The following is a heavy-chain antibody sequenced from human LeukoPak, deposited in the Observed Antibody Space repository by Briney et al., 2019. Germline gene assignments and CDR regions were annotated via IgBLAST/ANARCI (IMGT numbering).Heavy chain of an antibody. CDR1: GFTFSDYY. CDR3: ARLETSSGSLSYFDY. J-gene: IGHJ4*02. CDR2: IYHSGST. D-gene: IGHD6-19*01. V-gene: IGHV4-59*08. Sequence: GSLRLSCAASGFTFSDYYMSWIRQPPGKGLEWIGYIYHSGSTNYNPSLKSRVTISVDTSKNQFSLKLSSVTAADTAVYYCARLETSSGSLSYFDYWGQGTLVTVSS.